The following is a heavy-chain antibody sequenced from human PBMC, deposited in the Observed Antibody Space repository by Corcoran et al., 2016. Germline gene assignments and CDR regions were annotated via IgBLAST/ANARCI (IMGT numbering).Heavy chain of an antibody. V-gene: IGHV1-2*02. D-gene: IGHD3-10*01. Sequence: QVQLVQSGAEVKKPGASVKVSCKASGYTFTGYYMHWVRQAPGQGLEWMGWINPNSGGTNYAQKFQGRVTMTRDTSISTAYMELSRLRSDDTDVYYCASDPGITMVRGAFDYWGQGTLVTVSS. CDR2: INPNSGGT. CDR1: GYTFTGYY. J-gene: IGHJ4*02. CDR3: ASDPGITMVRGAFDY.